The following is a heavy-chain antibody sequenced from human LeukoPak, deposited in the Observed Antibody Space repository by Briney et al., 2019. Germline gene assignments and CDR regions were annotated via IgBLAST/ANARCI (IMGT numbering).Heavy chain of an antibody. CDR3: ANPSHPWNDSGYFDY. J-gene: IGHJ4*02. CDR1: VFTFSSYG. CDR2: IRYDGSNK. V-gene: IGHV3-30*02. D-gene: IGHD1-1*01. Sequence: VGSLRLSCAASVFTFSSYGMHWVRQAPGKGLEWVAFIRYDGSNKYYADSVKGRFTISRDNSKNTLYLQMNSLRAEDTAVYYCANPSHPWNDSGYFDYWGQGTLVTVSS.